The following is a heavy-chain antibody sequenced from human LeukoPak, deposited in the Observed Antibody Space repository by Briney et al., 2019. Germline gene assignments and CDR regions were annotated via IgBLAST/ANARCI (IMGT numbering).Heavy chain of an antibody. CDR3: TTHSGNDLRS. D-gene: IGHD5-12*01. CDR2: IKSKSVGETT. J-gene: IGHJ5*02. Sequence: GGSLRLSCATSGLTFTSAWLTWVRQAPGKGLEWVGRIKSKSVGETTDYAAPVRGRFTISRDDSENTLYLQMNSLKTEDTAVYYCTTHSGNDLRSWGQGTLVTVSS. CDR1: GLTFTSAW. V-gene: IGHV3-15*01.